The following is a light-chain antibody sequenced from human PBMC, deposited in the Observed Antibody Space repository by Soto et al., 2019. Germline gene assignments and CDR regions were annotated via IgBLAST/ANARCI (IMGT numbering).Light chain of an antibody. Sequence: EIVLTQSPATLSLSPGERATLSCRASQSVSRYLAWYQQKPGQAPRLLSYDPSNSATGIPARFSGSGSGTDFTLTISSLEPEEFAVYYCQQRSDWPSTFGGGTTVHIK. CDR3: QQRSDWPST. CDR2: DPS. CDR1: QSVSRY. V-gene: IGKV3-11*01. J-gene: IGKJ4*01.